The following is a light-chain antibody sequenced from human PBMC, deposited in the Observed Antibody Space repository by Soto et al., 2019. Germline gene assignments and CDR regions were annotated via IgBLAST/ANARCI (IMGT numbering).Light chain of an antibody. CDR1: QSVSSSF. CDR3: QQSGYSPIT. Sequence: EIVLTQSPGTLSLSPGERATLSCRASQSVSSSFLSWYQQKRGQAPRLLMFGASSRATGIPDRFSGSGSGTDFTLTIYRLEPEDFAVYCCQQSGYSPITFGQGTRLEIK. V-gene: IGKV3-20*01. J-gene: IGKJ5*01. CDR2: GAS.